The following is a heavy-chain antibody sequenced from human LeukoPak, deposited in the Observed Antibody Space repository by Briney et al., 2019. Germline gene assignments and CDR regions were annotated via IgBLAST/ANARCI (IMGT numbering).Heavy chain of an antibody. CDR3: ARRAGAYTHPYDY. D-gene: IGHD3-16*01. CDR1: GFTFSTFA. CDR2: IYSAGST. Sequence: GGSLRLSCAASGFTFSTFAMIWVRQPPGKGLEWVSFIYSAGSTHYSDSVKGRFTISIDNSKNTLYLQMNSLRAEDTAVYYCARRAGAYTHPYDYWGQGTLVTVS. V-gene: IGHV3-53*01. J-gene: IGHJ4*02.